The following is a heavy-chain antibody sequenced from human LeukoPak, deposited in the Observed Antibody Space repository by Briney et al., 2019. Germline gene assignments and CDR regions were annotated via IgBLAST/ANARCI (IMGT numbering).Heavy chain of an antibody. Sequence: GGSLRLSCAASGFTFDDYAMHWVRQAPGKGLEWVSGISWNSGSIGYADSVKGRFTISRDNSKNTLYLQMNSLRAGDTALYYCAKDLIRDDSWGQGTLVTVSS. V-gene: IGHV3-9*01. CDR1: GFTFDDYA. D-gene: IGHD3-3*01. CDR3: AKDLIRDDS. CDR2: ISWNSGSI. J-gene: IGHJ4*02.